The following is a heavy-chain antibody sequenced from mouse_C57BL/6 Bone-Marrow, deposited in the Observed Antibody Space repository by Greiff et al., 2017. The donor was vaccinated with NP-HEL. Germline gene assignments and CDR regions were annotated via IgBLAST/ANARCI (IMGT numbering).Heavy chain of an antibody. V-gene: IGHV14-4*01. CDR1: GFNIKDDY. J-gene: IGHJ4*01. D-gene: IGHD3-2*02. Sequence: VQLKQSGAELVRPGASVKLSCTASGFNIKDDYMHWVKQRPEQGLEWIGWIDPENGDTEYASKFQGKATITADTSSNTAYLQLSSLTSEDTAVYYCTTAQALYAMDYWGQGTSVTVSS. CDR2: IDPENGDT. CDR3: TTAQALYAMDY.